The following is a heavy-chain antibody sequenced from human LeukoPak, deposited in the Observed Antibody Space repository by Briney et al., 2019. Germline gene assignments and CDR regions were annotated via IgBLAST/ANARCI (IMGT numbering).Heavy chain of an antibody. D-gene: IGHD3-3*01. Sequence: SETLSLTCTVSGGSISSGGYYWSWIRQHPGKGLEWIGYIYYSGSTYYNPSLKSRVTISVDTSKNQFSLKLSSVTAADTAVYYCAKGNYDFWSGYYYYGMDVWGQGTTVTVSS. J-gene: IGHJ6*02. CDR3: AKGNYDFWSGYYYYGMDV. CDR2: IYYSGST. V-gene: IGHV4-31*03. CDR1: GGSISSGGYY.